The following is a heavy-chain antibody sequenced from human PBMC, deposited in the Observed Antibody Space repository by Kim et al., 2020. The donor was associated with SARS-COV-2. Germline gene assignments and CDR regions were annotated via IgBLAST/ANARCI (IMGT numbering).Heavy chain of an antibody. CDR1: GFTFSSSA. CDR3: AAWDYYDSSLYYSDYYSGMDV. V-gene: IGHV1-58*01. J-gene: IGHJ6*02. D-gene: IGHD3-22*01. Sequence: SVKVSCKASGFTFSSSAVQWVRQSRGQGLEWIGWIVVGRGNTNYAQKFQERVTITRDMSTNTAYMEVDSLRSEDTAVYYCAAWDYYDSSLYYSDYYSGMDVWGQGTTVTVSS. CDR2: IVVGRGNT.